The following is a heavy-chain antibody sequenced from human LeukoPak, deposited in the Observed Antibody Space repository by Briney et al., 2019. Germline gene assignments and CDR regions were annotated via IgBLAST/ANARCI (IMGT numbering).Heavy chain of an antibody. CDR1: GFTFSTFA. V-gene: IGHV3-23*01. D-gene: IGHD5-18*01. CDR3: AKDRGYSYGISEY. CDR2: ISETGRST. Sequence: GGSLRLSCVASGFTFSTFAMKWVRQAPGKGLEWVSTISETGRSTYYADSVKGQFTISRDNCKNTLYLQMNSLRAEDTAVYYCAKDRGYSYGISEYWGQGTLVTVSS. J-gene: IGHJ4*02.